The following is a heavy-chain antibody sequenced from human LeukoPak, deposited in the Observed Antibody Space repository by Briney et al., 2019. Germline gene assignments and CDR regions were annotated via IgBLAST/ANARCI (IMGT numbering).Heavy chain of an antibody. D-gene: IGHD3-9*01. J-gene: IGHJ1*01. CDR3: AKNARGYDILTGYYDLGPFQH. CDR2: ISGSGGST. CDR1: GFTFSSYA. V-gene: IGHV3-23*01. Sequence: PGGSLRLSCAASGFTFSSYAMSWVRQAPGKGLEWVSAISGSGGSTYYADSVKGRFTISRDNSKNTLYLQMNSLRAEDTAVYYCAKNARGYDILTGYYDLGPFQHWGQGTLVTVSS.